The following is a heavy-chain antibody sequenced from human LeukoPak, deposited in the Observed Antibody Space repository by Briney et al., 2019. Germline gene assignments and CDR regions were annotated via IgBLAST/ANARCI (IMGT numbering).Heavy chain of an antibody. CDR2: ISAYNGNT. J-gene: IGHJ5*02. CDR3: ARDSLKKGVPNRAAIRFDP. V-gene: IGHV1-18*01. CDR1: GYTFTSSG. Sequence: ASVKVSCKASGYTFTSSGISWVRQAPGQGLEWMGWISAYNGNTNYAQKLQGRVTMTTDTSMSTAYMELRSLRSDDTAVYYCARDSLKKGVPNRAAIRFDPWGQGTLVTVSS. D-gene: IGHD2-2*01.